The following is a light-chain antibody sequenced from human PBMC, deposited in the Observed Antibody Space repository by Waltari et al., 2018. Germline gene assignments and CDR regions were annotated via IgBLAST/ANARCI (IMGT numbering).Light chain of an antibody. CDR1: QGITDV. Sequence: DIQMTQSPSSLSASVGDRVTITCRASQGITDVLGWYQQNPGENPKLLIFEASSLQSRTPSRFSGSGSVANVTLTISSLQSEDFATYYCQHYYSGPVGGGTRLEIK. J-gene: IGKJ4*01. V-gene: IGKV1-27*01. CDR2: EAS. CDR3: QHYYSGP.